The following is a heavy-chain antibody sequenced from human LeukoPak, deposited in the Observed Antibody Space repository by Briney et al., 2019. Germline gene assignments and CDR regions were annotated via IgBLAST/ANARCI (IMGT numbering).Heavy chain of an antibody. V-gene: IGHV3-33*01. Sequence: GRSLRLSCAASGLAFSSYGMHWVRQAPGKGLEWVAVIWSDGRVKYYGDSVKGRFTISRDNSKNTVYLQMDSLRAEDTALYYCASAAGAFDNWGQGTLVTVSS. CDR2: IWSDGRVK. J-gene: IGHJ4*02. D-gene: IGHD6-19*01. CDR1: GLAFSSYG. CDR3: ASAAGAFDN.